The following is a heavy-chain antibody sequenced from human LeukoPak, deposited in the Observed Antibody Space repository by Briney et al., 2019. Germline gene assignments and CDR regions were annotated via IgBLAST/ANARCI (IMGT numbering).Heavy chain of an antibody. CDR1: GGSISSGDYY. Sequence: SETLSLTCTVSGGSISSGDYYWSWIRQPPGKGLEWIGYIYYSGSTYYNPSLKSRVTISVDTSKNQFSLKLSSVTAADTAVYYCARAGGDYDFWSGYIWGHYYYMDVWGKGTTVTVSS. J-gene: IGHJ6*03. CDR3: ARAGGDYDFWSGYIWGHYYYMDV. V-gene: IGHV4-30-4*08. CDR2: IYYSGST. D-gene: IGHD3-3*01.